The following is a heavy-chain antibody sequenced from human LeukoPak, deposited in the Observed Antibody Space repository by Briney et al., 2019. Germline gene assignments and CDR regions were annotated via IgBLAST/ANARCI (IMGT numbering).Heavy chain of an antibody. CDR1: GYTFTGYY. D-gene: IGHD6-13*01. CDR2: INPNSGGT. J-gene: IGHJ5*02. Sequence: ASVKVSCKASGYTFTGYYMHWVRQAPGQGLEWMGWINPNSGGTNYAQKFQGRVTMTRDTCISTAYMELSRLRSDDTAVYYCARDRGTANWFDPWGQGTLVTVSS. V-gene: IGHV1-2*02. CDR3: ARDRGTANWFDP.